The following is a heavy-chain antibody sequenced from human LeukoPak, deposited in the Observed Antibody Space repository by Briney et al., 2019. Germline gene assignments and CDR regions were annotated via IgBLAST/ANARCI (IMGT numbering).Heavy chain of an antibody. D-gene: IGHD6-13*01. V-gene: IGHV3-33*01. J-gene: IGHJ4*02. Sequence: GGSLRLSCAASGFTFSSYGVHWVRQAPGKGLEWVAVIWYDGSNKYYADSVKGRFTISRDNSKNTLYLQMNSLRAEDTAVYYCARLGSIAAASDYWGQGTLVTVSS. CDR3: ARLGSIAAASDY. CDR1: GFTFSSYG. CDR2: IWYDGSNK.